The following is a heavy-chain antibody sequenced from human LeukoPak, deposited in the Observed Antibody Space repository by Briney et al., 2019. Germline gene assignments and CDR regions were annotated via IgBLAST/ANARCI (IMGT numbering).Heavy chain of an antibody. J-gene: IGHJ4*02. D-gene: IGHD3-16*01. V-gene: IGHV4-34*01. CDR3: ATFRWGVGFEY. Sequence: PSETLSLTCAVYGGSFSGSFSGYYWTCLRQTPGKGLEWIGEINHSVSTNYNPSLKSRVTISVDTSNNQFSLKLTSLTAADTAVYYCATFRWGVGFEYWGQGTLATVSS. CDR1: GGSFSGSFSGYY. CDR2: INHSVST.